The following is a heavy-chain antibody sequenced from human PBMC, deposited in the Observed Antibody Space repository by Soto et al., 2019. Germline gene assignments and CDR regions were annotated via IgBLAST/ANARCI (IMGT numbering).Heavy chain of an antibody. CDR3: ARVCGGDCHYGMDV. D-gene: IGHD2-21*02. Sequence: PSETLSLTCTVSGGSISRGGYYWSWIRQPPGKGLEWIGYIYYSGSTYYNPSLKSRVTISVDTSKNQFSLKLSSVTAADTAVYYCARVCGGDCHYGMDVWGQGTTVTVSS. V-gene: IGHV4-31*03. CDR1: GGSISRGGYY. CDR2: IYYSGST. J-gene: IGHJ6*02.